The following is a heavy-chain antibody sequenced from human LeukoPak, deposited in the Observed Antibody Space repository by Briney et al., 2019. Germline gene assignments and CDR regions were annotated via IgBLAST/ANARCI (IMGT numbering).Heavy chain of an antibody. V-gene: IGHV3-30*04. Sequence: GGSLRLSCTASGFTFGDYAMSWVRQAPGKGLEWVAVISYDGSNKYYADSVKGRFTISRDNSKNTLYLQMNSLRAEDTAVYYCARAGSMVHAFDIWGQGTMVTVSS. J-gene: IGHJ3*02. CDR3: ARAGSMVHAFDI. D-gene: IGHD3-10*01. CDR2: ISYDGSNK. CDR1: GFTFGDYA.